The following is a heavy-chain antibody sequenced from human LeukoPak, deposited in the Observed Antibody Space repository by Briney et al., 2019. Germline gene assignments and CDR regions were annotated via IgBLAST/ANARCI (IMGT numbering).Heavy chain of an antibody. V-gene: IGHV3-66*02. J-gene: IGHJ5*02. CDR1: GFTVSSNY. Sequence: GGSLRLSCAASGFTVSSNYMSWVRQAPGKGLEWVSVIYSGGSTYYADSAKGRFTISRDNSKNTLYLQMNSLRAEDTAVYYCARARRSSSKEFDPWGQGTLVTVSS. D-gene: IGHD6-13*01. CDR2: IYSGGST. CDR3: ARARRSSSKEFDP.